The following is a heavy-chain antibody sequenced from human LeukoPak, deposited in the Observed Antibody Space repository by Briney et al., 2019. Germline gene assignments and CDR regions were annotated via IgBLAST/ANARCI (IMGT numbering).Heavy chain of an antibody. D-gene: IGHD1-26*01. CDR1: GGSISSYY. V-gene: IGHV4-59*01. Sequence: SETLSLTCTVSGGSISSYYWSWIRQPPGKGLEWIGYIYYTGSTNYNPSLKSRVTMSVDTSKNQFSLNLSSVTAADTAVYYCARAYSRSSHFDYWGQGTLVTVSS. CDR3: ARAYSRSSHFDY. J-gene: IGHJ4*02. CDR2: IYYTGST.